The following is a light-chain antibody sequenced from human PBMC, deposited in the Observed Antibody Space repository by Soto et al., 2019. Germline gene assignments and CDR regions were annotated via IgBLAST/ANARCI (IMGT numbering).Light chain of an antibody. J-gene: IGKJ1*01. CDR1: HGISTY. CDR2: DSS. Sequence: DVPLTQSPSFLSASVGDRVTITCRASHGISTYLAWYQQEPGKAPKLLIYDSSSLQSGVPSRFSGSGSGTEFTLTISSLQPEDFATYYCQHLNTYLWTFGQGTKVEIK. V-gene: IGKV1-9*01. CDR3: QHLNTYLWT.